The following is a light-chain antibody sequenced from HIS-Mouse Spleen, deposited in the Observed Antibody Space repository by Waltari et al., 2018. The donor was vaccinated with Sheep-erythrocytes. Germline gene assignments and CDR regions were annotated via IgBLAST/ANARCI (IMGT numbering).Light chain of an antibody. J-gene: IGLJ1*01. CDR1: SSDVGGFNY. Sequence: QSALTQPRSVSGSPGQSVTIPCPATSSDVGGFNYVPWYQQHPGNAPKLMIYDVSKRPSGVPDRFSCSKSGNTASLTISGLQAEDEADYYCCSYAGSYNHVFATGTKVTVL. CDR2: DVS. V-gene: IGLV2-11*01. CDR3: CSYAGSYNHV.